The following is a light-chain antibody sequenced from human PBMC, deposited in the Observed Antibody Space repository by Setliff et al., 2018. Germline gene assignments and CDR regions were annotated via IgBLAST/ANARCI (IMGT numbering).Light chain of an antibody. CDR2: DAS. J-gene: IGKJ2*01. Sequence: EIVLTQSPATLSLSPGERATLSCRASQSVSSYLAWYQQKPSQTPRLLIYDASNRATGIPARFSGSGSGTDFTLTISSLEPEDFAVYYCQQRSNWYTFGQGTKVDIK. CDR3: QQRSNWYT. CDR1: QSVSSY. V-gene: IGKV3-11*01.